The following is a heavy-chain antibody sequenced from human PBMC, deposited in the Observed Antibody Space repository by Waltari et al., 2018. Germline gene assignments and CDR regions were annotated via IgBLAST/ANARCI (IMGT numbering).Heavy chain of an antibody. V-gene: IGHV4-61*02. CDR2: IYTSGRT. CDR3: ARDTLQGGTRFDY. D-gene: IGHD2-15*01. Sequence: QVQLQESGPGLVKPSQTLSLTCTVSGGSISSGSYYWSWIRQPAGKGLEWIGRIYTSGRTNYNPSLKSRVTISVDTSKNQFSLKLSSVTAADTAVYYCARDTLQGGTRFDYWGQGTLVTVSS. CDR1: GGSISSGSYY. J-gene: IGHJ4*02.